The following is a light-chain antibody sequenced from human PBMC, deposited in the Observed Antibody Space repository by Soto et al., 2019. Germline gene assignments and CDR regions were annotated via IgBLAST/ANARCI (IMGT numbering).Light chain of an antibody. CDR1: QSISTY. J-gene: IGKJ1*01. CDR2: AAS. V-gene: IGKV1-39*01. CDR3: QQSYSTPPT. Sequence: ILKLGGPRSMYASVGDRVTITCRASQSISTYLNWYQHTPGKAPKLLIYAASSLQSGVPSRFSGSGSGTDFTLTISSLHPEDSATYYCQQSYSTPPTSGQGTTVDIK.